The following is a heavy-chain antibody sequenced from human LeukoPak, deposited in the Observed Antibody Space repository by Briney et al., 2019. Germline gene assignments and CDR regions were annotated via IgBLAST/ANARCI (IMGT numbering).Heavy chain of an antibody. J-gene: IGHJ3*02. CDR3: ARVHANYDFWGYAFDI. CDR1: GGSISSYY. D-gene: IGHD3-3*01. CDR2: IYYSGST. V-gene: IGHV4-59*01. Sequence: SETLSLTCTVSGGSISSYYWSWIRQPPGKGLEWIGYIYYSGSTNYNPSLKGRVTISVDTSKNQFSLKLSSVTAADTAVYYCARVHANYDFWGYAFDIWGQGTMVTVSS.